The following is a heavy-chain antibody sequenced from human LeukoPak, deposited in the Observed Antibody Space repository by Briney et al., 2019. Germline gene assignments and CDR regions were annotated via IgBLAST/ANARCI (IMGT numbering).Heavy chain of an antibody. D-gene: IGHD3-10*01. CDR3: ASLIWFGPYYYYYYGMDV. Sequence: GGSLRLSCAASGFTFSSYAMHWVRPAPGKGLEWVAVISYDGSNKYYADPVKGRFTISRDNSKNTLYLQMNSLRAEDTAVYYCASLIWFGPYYYYYYGMDVWGQGTTVTVSS. J-gene: IGHJ6*02. V-gene: IGHV3-30*04. CDR1: GFTFSSYA. CDR2: ISYDGSNK.